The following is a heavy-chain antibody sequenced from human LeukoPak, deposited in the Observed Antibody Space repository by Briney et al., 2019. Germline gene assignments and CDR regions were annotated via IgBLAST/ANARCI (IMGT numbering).Heavy chain of an antibody. J-gene: IGHJ4*02. V-gene: IGHV1-18*01. CDR3: ARGHPLTYYYDSSGYYFDY. CDR2: ISAYNGNT. CDR1: GYTFTSYG. D-gene: IGHD3-22*01. Sequence: SVKVSCKASGYTFTSYGISWVRQAPGQGVEWMGWISAYNGNTNYAQKLQGRVTMTTDTSTSTAYMELRILRSDDTAVYYCARGHPLTYYYDSSGYYFDYWGQGTLVTVSS.